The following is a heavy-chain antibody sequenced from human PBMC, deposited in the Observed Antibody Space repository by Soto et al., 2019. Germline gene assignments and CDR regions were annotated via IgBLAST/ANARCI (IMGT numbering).Heavy chain of an antibody. D-gene: IGHD4-4*01. J-gene: IGHJ6*03. CDR1: GFTFSNYG. V-gene: IGHV3-33*01. CDR2: IWYDGSNT. CDR3: ARPPYSNYYYYYMEV. Sequence: QVQLVESGGGVVQPGRSLRLSCAASGFTFSNYGMHWVRQAPGKGLEWVAVIWYDGSNTYYADSVKGRFTISRDNSKNTLYRQMNSLRAEDTAVYYCARPPYSNYYYYYMEVWGKGTTVTVSS.